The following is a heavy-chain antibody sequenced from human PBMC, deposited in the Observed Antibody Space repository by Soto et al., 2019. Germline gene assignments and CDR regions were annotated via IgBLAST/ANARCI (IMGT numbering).Heavy chain of an antibody. D-gene: IGHD4-17*01. CDR3: ARAANYGDYLV. V-gene: IGHV1-18*01. CDR1: GYTFTSYG. CDR2: ISAYNGNT. J-gene: IGHJ4*02. Sequence: ASVKGSCKASGYTFTSYGISWLRQAPGQGLEWMGWISAYNGNTNYAQKLQGRVTMTTDTSTSTAYMELRSLRSDDTAVYYCARAANYGDYLVWGQGTLVTVSS.